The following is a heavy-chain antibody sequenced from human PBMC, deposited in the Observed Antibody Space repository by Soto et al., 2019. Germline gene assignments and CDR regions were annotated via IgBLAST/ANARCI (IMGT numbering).Heavy chain of an antibody. CDR1: GGSITTGDYY. V-gene: IGHV4-30-4*08. J-gene: IGHJ4*02. D-gene: IGHD1-26*01. Sequence: PSESLSLTCTVSGGSITTGDYYWSWIRQPPGKGLEWIAHIHHTRSPYKNLSLKTPLTISIDTSQHKFSRRRSYVTAAHSTIYYCARSRHSGSYFFDYWGQGILVTVSS. CDR2: IHHTRSP. CDR3: ARSRHSGSYFFDY.